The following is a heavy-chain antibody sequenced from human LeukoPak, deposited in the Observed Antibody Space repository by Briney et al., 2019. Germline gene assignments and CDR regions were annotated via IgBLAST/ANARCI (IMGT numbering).Heavy chain of an antibody. Sequence: ASVKVSCKASGYTFTGYYIHWVRQAPGQGLEWMGWINPNTGDTDYAQKFKGRVTMTRDTSIGTAYMELSRLRSDDTAVFCCARPYSYDDPFDLWGQGTLVTVSS. CDR3: ARPYSYDDPFDL. CDR1: GYTFTGYY. CDR2: INPNTGDT. J-gene: IGHJ4*02. D-gene: IGHD5-18*01. V-gene: IGHV1-2*02.